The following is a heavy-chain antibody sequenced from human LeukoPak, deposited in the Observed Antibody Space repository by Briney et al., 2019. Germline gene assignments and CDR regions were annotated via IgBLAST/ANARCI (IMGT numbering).Heavy chain of an antibody. CDR1: GYTFTSYY. J-gene: IGHJ4*02. Sequence: ASVKVSCKASGYTFTSYYMHWVRQAPGQGLEWMGIINPSGGSTSHAQKFQGRVTMTRDTSTSTVYMELSSLRSEDTAVYYCARDYPSNGGTPFDPTYYFDYWGQGTLVTVSS. CDR2: INPSGGST. V-gene: IGHV1-46*03. CDR3: ARDYPSNGGTPFDPTYYFDY. D-gene: IGHD3-16*01.